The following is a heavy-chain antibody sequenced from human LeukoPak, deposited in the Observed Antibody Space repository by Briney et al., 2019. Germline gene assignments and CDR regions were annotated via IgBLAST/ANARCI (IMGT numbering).Heavy chain of an antibody. Sequence: GGSLRLSCAAPGFTVSSNYMNWVRQAPGKGLEWVSVISGNGRTFYADSLKGRFTISRDNSKNTLYLQMNSLRAEDTAVYYCAASLGLEDPYYYYYMDVWGKGTTVTVSS. J-gene: IGHJ6*03. D-gene: IGHD1-1*01. CDR3: AASLGLEDPYYYYYMDV. V-gene: IGHV3-66*02. CDR1: GFTVSSNY. CDR2: ISGNGRT.